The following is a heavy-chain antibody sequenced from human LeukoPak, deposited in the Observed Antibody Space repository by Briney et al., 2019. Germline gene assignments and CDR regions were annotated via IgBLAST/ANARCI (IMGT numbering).Heavy chain of an antibody. CDR1: GFTFSSYA. CDR2: ISANGDTT. V-gene: IGHV3-23*01. D-gene: IGHD6-13*01. J-gene: IGHJ4*02. Sequence: GGSLRLSCAASGFTFSSYAMSWVRQAPGKGLEGVSGISANGDTTKYADSVKGRFTISRDNAKNTVLLQMNSLRADDTAVYYCAQEGRIAAGTGDYFDYWGQGTLVTVSS. CDR3: AQEGRIAAGTGDYFDY.